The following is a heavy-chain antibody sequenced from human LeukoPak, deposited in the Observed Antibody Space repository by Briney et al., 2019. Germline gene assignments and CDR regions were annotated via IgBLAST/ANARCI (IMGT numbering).Heavy chain of an antibody. D-gene: IGHD4-23*01. CDR2: IWYDGSNK. J-gene: IGHJ4*02. CDR1: GFTFSSYG. V-gene: IGHV3-33*01. CDR3: AGDYGGNRGPPFDY. Sequence: PGGSLRLSCAASGFTFSSYGMHWVRQAPGKGLEWVAVIWYDGSNKYYADSVKGRFTISRDNSKNTLYLQMNSLRAEDTAVYYCAGDYGGNRGPPFDYWGQGTLVTVSS.